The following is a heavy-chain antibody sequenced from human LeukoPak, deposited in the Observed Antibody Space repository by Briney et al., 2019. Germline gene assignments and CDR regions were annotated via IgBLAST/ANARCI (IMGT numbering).Heavy chain of an antibody. V-gene: IGHV3-72*01. J-gene: IGHJ6*02. D-gene: IGHD3/OR15-3a*01. CDR3: ARAKRETSTRPWTSSMDV. Sequence: GGSLRLSCATSGFTLSDYYMNWVRQAPGKGLEWVGRTRNKANSYITDYAASVKGRFTISRDDSKKSLYLQMNSLKTEDTAVYYCARAKRETSTRPWTSSMDVWGQGTRVTVSS. CDR2: TRNKANSYIT. CDR1: GFTLSDYY.